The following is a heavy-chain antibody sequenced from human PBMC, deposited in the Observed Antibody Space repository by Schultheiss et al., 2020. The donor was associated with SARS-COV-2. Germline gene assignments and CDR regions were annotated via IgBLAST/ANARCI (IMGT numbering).Heavy chain of an antibody. V-gene: IGHV4-61*05. CDR2: IYYSGST. J-gene: IGHJ4*02. CDR1: GGSISSSSYY. D-gene: IGHD3-3*01. CDR3: ARLREGLRFLEWLSYFDY. Sequence: SQTLSLTCTVSGGSISSSSYYWGWIRQPPGKGLEWIGYIYYSGSTNYNPSLKSRVTISVDRSKNQFSLKLSSVTAADTAVYYCARLREGLRFLEWLSYFDYWGQGTLVTVSS.